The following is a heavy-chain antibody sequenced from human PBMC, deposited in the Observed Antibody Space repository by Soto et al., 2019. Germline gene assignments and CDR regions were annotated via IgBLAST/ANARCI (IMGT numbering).Heavy chain of an antibody. CDR1: GYTFNTYW. J-gene: IGHJ3*01. D-gene: IGHD2-21*01. V-gene: IGHV5-51*01. Sequence: GESLKISCKGSGYTFNTYWIGWVRQMPGKGLEWMGFIYPGDSDTTYSPSFQGQVTISVDKSISTAYLQWSSLKVSDTAIYYCASHTLWMATINNDAFDVWGQGTKVTVSS. CDR2: IYPGDSDT. CDR3: ASHTLWMATINNDAFDV.